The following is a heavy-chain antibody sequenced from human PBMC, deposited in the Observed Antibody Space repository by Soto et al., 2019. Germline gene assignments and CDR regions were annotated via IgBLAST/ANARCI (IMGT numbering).Heavy chain of an antibody. D-gene: IGHD3-3*01. Sequence: ASVKVSCKASGYTFTSYAMHWVRQAPGQRLEWMGWINAGNGNTKYSQKFQGRVTITRDTSASTAYMELSSLRSEDTAVYYCARVASITIFGVVTENWFAPWGQGTLVTVSS. CDR2: INAGNGNT. CDR3: ARVASITIFGVVTENWFAP. CDR1: GYTFTSYA. J-gene: IGHJ5*02. V-gene: IGHV1-3*01.